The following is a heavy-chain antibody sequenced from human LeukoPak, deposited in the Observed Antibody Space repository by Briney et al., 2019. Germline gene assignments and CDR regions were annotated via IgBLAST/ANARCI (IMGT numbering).Heavy chain of an antibody. J-gene: IGHJ4*02. Sequence: GGSPRLSCAASGFTLSNYPMGWVRQAPVKGLEWLSAIGEEKSGSWTKSADSVKGRFTISRDNSENTLYLQMDSLTVEDTAVYYCAKAGVISGWDYWGQGVLVTVSS. CDR2: IGEEKSGSWT. D-gene: IGHD3-3*02. CDR1: GFTLSNYP. V-gene: IGHV3-23*01. CDR3: AKAGVISGWDY.